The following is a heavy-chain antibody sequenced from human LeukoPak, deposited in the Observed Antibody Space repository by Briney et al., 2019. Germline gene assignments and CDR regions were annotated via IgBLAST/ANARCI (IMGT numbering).Heavy chain of an antibody. Sequence: GGSLRLSCAASGFTFSSYSMNWVRQAPGKGLEWVSSISSSSSYIYYADSVKGRFTISRDNAKNSLYLQMNSLRAEDTAVYYCARVEGLIVVVITTDVGAFDIWGQGTMVTVSS. CDR2: ISSSSSYI. D-gene: IGHD3-22*01. J-gene: IGHJ3*02. CDR1: GFTFSSYS. V-gene: IGHV3-21*04. CDR3: ARVEGLIVVVITTDVGAFDI.